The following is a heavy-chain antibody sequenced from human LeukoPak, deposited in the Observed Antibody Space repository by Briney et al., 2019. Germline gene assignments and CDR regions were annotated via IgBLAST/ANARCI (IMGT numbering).Heavy chain of an antibody. D-gene: IGHD3-9*01. CDR1: GGTFSSYA. J-gene: IGHJ6*03. V-gene: IGHV1-69*13. CDR3: AAGYFDSYYYYYYMDV. Sequence: ASVKASCKASGGTFSSYAISWVRQAPGQGLEWMGGIIPIFGTANYAQKFQGSVTITEDETTSTAYMELSSLRSEDTAVYYCAAGYFDSYYYYYYMDVWGKGTTVTISS. CDR2: IIPIFGTA.